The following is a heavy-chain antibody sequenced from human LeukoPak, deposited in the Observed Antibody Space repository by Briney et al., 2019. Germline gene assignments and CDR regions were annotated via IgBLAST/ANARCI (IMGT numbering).Heavy chain of an antibody. CDR3: SSDPPLGYCSSSSCPHLDY. CDR1: GFTFSRYS. D-gene: IGHD2-2*01. CDR2: ISSSSSFI. V-gene: IGHV3-21*01. Sequence: KTGGSLRLSCAASGFTFSRYSMDWVRQAPGKGLEWVSSISSSSSFIYYADSVKGRFTISRDNAKNSLYLQMSSLRAEDTAVYYCSSDPPLGYCSSSSCPHLDYWGQGTLVTVSS. J-gene: IGHJ4*02.